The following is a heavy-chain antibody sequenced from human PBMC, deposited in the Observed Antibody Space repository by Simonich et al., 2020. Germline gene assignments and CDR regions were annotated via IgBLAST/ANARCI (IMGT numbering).Heavy chain of an antibody. CDR1: GYTFNSYG. D-gene: IGHD2-15*01. CDR3: ARASRGTWWYYYFDY. Sequence: QVQMVQSGAEVKKPGASVKVSCKASGYTFNSYGISWGRQAPGKGLEWMGWISTYNVNTNYAQKLQGRVTMTTDTSTSTAYMELRSLRSDDTAVYYCARASRGTWWYYYFDYWGQGTLVTVSS. CDR2: ISTYNVNT. V-gene: IGHV1-18*01. J-gene: IGHJ4*02.